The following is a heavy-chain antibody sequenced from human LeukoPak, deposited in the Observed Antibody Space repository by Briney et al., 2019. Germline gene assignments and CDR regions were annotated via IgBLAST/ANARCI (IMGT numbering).Heavy chain of an antibody. D-gene: IGHD2-2*03. CDR2: LSGSGITT. V-gene: IGHV3-23*01. CDR3: ARDSGYCSSTSCYGYGMDV. CDR1: GFTFSNSA. J-gene: IGHJ6*02. Sequence: GGSLRLSCAASGFTFSNSAMSWVRQAPGKGLEWVSTLSGSGITTYYADSVKGRFTISRDNSKNTLYLQMNSLRAEDTAVYYCARDSGYCSSTSCYGYGMDVWGQGTTVTVSS.